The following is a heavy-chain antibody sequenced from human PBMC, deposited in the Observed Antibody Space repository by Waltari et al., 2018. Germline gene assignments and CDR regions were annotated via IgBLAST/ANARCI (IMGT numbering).Heavy chain of an antibody. Sequence: QVQLVESGGGVVQPGRSLRLSCAASGFTFSSYAMNWVRQAPGKGLGWGAVISYYESNKYYADSVKGRFTISRDNSKNTLYLQMNSLRAEDTAVYYCARDLFVIRYFDWGNYYYYGMDVWGQGTTVTVSS. CDR3: ARDLFVIRYFDWGNYYYYGMDV. D-gene: IGHD3-9*01. V-gene: IGHV3-30*17. CDR2: ISYYESNK. J-gene: IGHJ6*02. CDR1: GFTFSSYA.